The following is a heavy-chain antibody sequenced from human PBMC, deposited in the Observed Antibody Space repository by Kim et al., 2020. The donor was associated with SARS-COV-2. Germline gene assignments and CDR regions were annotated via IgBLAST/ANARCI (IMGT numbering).Heavy chain of an antibody. V-gene: IGHV3-13*01. Sequence: PGSVKGRFTISRENAKNSLYLQMNSLRAGDTAVYYCARVPRDGYNRPFDYWGQGTLVTVSS. CDR3: ARVPRDGYNRPFDY. D-gene: IGHD5-12*01. J-gene: IGHJ4*02.